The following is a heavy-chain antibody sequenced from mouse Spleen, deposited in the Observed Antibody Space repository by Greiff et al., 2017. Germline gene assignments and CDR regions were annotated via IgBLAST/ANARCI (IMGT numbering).Heavy chain of an antibody. D-gene: IGHD2-10*01. CDR1: GYTFTSYW. V-gene: IGHV1-64*01. J-gene: IGHJ3*01. Sequence: QVQLKQPGAELVKPGASVKLSCKASGYTFTSYWMHWVKQRPGQGLEWIGMIHPNSGSTNYNEKFKSKATLTVDKSSSTAYMQLSSLTSEDSAVYYCARSYYGNYLAYWGQGTLVTVSA. CDR3: ARSYYGNYLAY. CDR2: IHPNSGST.